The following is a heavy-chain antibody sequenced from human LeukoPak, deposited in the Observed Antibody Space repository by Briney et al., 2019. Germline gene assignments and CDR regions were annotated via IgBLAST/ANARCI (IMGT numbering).Heavy chain of an antibody. V-gene: IGHV4-59*01. D-gene: IGHD3-3*01. CDR3: ARHDDFWALFDP. CDR1: GGSISTYY. CDR2: IYYSGST. J-gene: IGHJ5*02. Sequence: SETLSLTCTVSGGSISTYYWSWIRQPPGKGLEWIGYIYYSGSTNYNPSLESRVSISVDTSKNQFSLKLSSVAAADTAVYYCARHDDFWALFDPWGQGTLVTVSS.